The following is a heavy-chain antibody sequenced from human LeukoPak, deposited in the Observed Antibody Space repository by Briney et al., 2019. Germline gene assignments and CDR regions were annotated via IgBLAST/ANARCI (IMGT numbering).Heavy chain of an antibody. CDR2: IIPIFGTA. CDR3: ARGALLYFDWLLELDY. CDR1: GGTFSSYA. V-gene: IGHV1-69*05. Sequence: ASVKVSCKASGGTFSSYAISWVRQAPGQGLEWMGRIIPIFGTANYAQKFQGRVTITTDESTSTAYMELSSLRSEDTAVYYCARGALLYFDWLLELDYWGQGTLVTVSS. D-gene: IGHD3-9*01. J-gene: IGHJ4*02.